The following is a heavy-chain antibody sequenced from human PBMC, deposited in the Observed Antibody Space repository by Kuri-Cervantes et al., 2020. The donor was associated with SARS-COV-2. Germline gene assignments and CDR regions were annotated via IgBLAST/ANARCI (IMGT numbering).Heavy chain of an antibody. CDR1: GFTFSSYA. CDR2: ISGSGGST. V-gene: IGHV3-23*01. Sequence: GESLKISCAASGFTFSSYAMSWVRQAPGKGLEWVSAISGSGGSTYYADSVKGRFTISRDNAKNSLYLQMNSLRAEDTAVYYCARNRGSGWPFFDYRGQGTLVTVSS. D-gene: IGHD6-19*01. CDR3: ARNRGSGWPFFDY. J-gene: IGHJ4*02.